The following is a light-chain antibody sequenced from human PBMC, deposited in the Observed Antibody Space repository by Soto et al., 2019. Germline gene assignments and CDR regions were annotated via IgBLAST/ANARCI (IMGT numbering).Light chain of an antibody. CDR1: HDITNY. CDR2: AAS. J-gene: IGKJ2*01. V-gene: IGKV1-27*01. CDR3: QKDNSAPYT. Sequence: DIQMTQSPSSLSASVGDRVTITCRASHDITNYLAWYQQKPGKVPKLLIYAASTLQSGVPSRFSGSGSGTDFTLTISSLQPEDVATYYCQKDNSAPYTFGQGTKLEIK.